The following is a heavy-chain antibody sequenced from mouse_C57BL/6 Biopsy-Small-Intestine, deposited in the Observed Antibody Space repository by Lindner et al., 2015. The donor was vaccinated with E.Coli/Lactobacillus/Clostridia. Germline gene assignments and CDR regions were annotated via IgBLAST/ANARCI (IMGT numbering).Heavy chain of an antibody. CDR3: ASSSGYERYWYFDV. D-gene: IGHD2-2*01. V-gene: IGHV5-17*01. Sequence: VQLQESGGGLVKPGGSLKLSCAASGFTFSDYGMHWVRQAPEKGLEWIAYISSGSSTIYYADSVKGRFTISRDNAQNTLFLQMTGLRSEDTAVYYCASSSGYERYWYFDVWGTGTTVTVSS. CDR2: ISSGSSTI. J-gene: IGHJ1*03. CDR1: GFTFSDYG.